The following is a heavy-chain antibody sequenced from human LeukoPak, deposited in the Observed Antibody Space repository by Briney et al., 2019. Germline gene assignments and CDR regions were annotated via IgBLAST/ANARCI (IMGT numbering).Heavy chain of an antibody. J-gene: IGHJ4*02. CDR2: IKQDGNEK. CDR3: TRINNRNSDY. CDR1: GFTFNNFW. D-gene: IGHD4-23*01. Sequence: HPGGSLRLSCTASGFTFNNFWMAWIRQAPGKGREWVANIKQDGNEKYYIDSVKGRFTISRDNANNSIYLQMNSPRAEDTAVYYCTRINNRNSDYWGQGTLVTVSS. V-gene: IGHV3-7*01.